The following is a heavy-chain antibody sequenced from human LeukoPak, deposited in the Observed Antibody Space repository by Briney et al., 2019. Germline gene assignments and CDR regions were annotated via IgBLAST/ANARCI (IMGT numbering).Heavy chain of an antibody. CDR2: INPSGGST. V-gene: IGHV1-46*01. J-gene: IGHJ5*02. Sequence: ASVKVSCKASGYTFTSYYMHWVRQAPGQGLEWMGIINPSGGSTSYAQKFQGRVTMTRDTSTSTVYMELSSLRSEDTAVYYCARGGIVGATYSRFDPWGQGTLVTVSS. D-gene: IGHD1-26*01. CDR3: ARGGIVGATYSRFDP. CDR1: GYTFTSYY.